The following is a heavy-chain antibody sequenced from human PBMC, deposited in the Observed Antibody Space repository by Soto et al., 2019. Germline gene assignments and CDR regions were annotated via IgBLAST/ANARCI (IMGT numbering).Heavy chain of an antibody. D-gene: IGHD3-22*01. V-gene: IGHV3-48*02. CDR3: ARDSPRGYYDSSTNAFDI. CDR1: GFTFSSYS. CDR2: ISSSSSTI. Sequence: EVQLVESGGGLVQPGGSLRLSCAAYGFTFSSYSMNWVRQAPGKGLEWVSYISSSSSTIYYADSVEGRFTISRDNAKNSLYLQMNSLRDEDTAVYYCARDSPRGYYDSSTNAFDIWGQGTMVTVSS. J-gene: IGHJ3*02.